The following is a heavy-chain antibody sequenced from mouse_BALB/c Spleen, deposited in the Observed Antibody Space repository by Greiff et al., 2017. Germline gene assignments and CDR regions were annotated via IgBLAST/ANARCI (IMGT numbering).Heavy chain of an antibody. CDR2: IYPGDGDT. D-gene: IGHD1-1*01. CDR1: CYAFSSYW. CDR3: ARWAEGSGYYAMDY. V-gene: IGHV1-80*01. Sequence: QVQLQQSGAELVRPGSSVKISCKASCYAFSSYWMNWVKQRPGQGLEWIGQIYPGDGDTNYNGKFKGKATLTADKSSSTAYMQLSSLTSEDSAVYFCARWAEGSGYYAMDYWGQGTSVTVSS. J-gene: IGHJ4*01.